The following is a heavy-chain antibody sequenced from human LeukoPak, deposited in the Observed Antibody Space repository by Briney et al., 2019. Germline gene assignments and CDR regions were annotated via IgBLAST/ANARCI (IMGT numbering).Heavy chain of an antibody. J-gene: IGHJ4*02. V-gene: IGHV3-20*04. CDR1: GFTFSSYG. Sequence: GGSLRLSCAASGFTFSSYGMSWVRQAPGKGLEWVSGINWNGGSTGYADSVKGRFTISRDNAKNSLYLQMNSLRAEDTALYYCARRESYGSGSSTFDYWGQGTLVTVSS. D-gene: IGHD3-10*01. CDR3: ARRESYGSGSSTFDY. CDR2: INWNGGST.